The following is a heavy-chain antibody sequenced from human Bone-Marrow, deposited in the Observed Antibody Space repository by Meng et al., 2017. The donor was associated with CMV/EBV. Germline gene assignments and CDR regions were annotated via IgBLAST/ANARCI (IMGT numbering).Heavy chain of an antibody. D-gene: IGHD2-2*01. CDR3: ASLSSTRVYYYYGVDV. CDR1: GFTFSNYG. V-gene: IGHV3-33*01. J-gene: IGHJ6*02. Sequence: GESLKISCAASGFTFSNYGMHWVRQAPGKGLEWVAVIWYDGSNKYYADSVKGRFTISRDNSKNTLYLQMNSLRPEDTAVYYCASLSSTRVYYYYGVDVWGQGTTVTVSS. CDR2: IWYDGSNK.